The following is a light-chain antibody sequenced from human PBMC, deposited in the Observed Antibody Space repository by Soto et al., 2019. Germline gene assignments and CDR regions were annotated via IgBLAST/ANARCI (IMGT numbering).Light chain of an antibody. V-gene: IGKV4-1*01. J-gene: IGKJ1*01. CDR1: QSVLYSSNNKNY. CDR3: QQSYNTPRT. Sequence: DIVMTQSPDSLAVSLGERATINCKSSQSVLYSSNNKNYLAWFQQKPGQPPKLLIYWASTRESGVPVRFSGSGSGTDFTLTISSLQAEDVAVYFCQQSYNTPRTFGQGTKLEIK. CDR2: WAS.